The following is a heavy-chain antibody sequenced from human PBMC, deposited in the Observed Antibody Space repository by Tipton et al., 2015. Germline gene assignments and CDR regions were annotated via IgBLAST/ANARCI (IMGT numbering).Heavy chain of an antibody. V-gene: IGHV4-39*01. CDR2: LSYSGKT. D-gene: IGHD1-1*01. Sequence: TLSLTCTVSGGSISSSSYYWAWIRQPPGKGLEWIGSLSYSGKTDYNPPLRSRVTISVDTSKNQFSLKLSSVTAADTALYYCARGPWKTFDYWGQGTLVTVSS. CDR1: GGSISSSSYY. J-gene: IGHJ4*02. CDR3: ARGPWKTFDY.